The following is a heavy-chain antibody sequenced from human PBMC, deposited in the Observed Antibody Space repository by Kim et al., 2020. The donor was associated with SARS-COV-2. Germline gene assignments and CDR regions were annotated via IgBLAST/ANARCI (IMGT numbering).Heavy chain of an antibody. CDR2: ISSSGSTI. CDR1: GFTFSDYY. Sequence: GGSLRLSCAASGFTFSDYYMSWIRQAPGKGLEWVSYISSSGSTIYYADSVKGRFTISRDNAKNSLYLQMNSLRAEDTAVYYCARDPFEQWLPLDYWGQGTLVTVSS. J-gene: IGHJ4*02. D-gene: IGHD6-19*01. V-gene: IGHV3-11*04. CDR3: ARDPFEQWLPLDY.